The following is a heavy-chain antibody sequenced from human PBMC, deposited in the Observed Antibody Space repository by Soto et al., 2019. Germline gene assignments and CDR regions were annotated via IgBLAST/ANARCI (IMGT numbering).Heavy chain of an antibody. CDR1: GYSFSSYW. CDR3: ARRTYESGWRHYFDY. J-gene: IGHJ4*02. V-gene: IGHV5-51*01. D-gene: IGHD6-19*01. Sequence: GESLKISCKGFGYSFSSYWIGWVRQMPGKGLEWMGVISPGDSNTRYSPSFQGQVTFSADNSLNTAYLQWNTLRASDTAIYYCARRTYESGWRHYFDYWGQGTLVTVSS. CDR2: ISPGDSNT.